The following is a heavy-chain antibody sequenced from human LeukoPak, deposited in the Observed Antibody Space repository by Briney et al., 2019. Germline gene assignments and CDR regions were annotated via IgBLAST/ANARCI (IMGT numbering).Heavy chain of an antibody. CDR1: GGSISSYY. CDR3: ARGVLEWTDAPPMDV. V-gene: IGHV4-59*01. D-gene: IGHD3-3*01. CDR2: IYYSGST. J-gene: IGHJ6*03. Sequence: KPSETLSLTCTVSGGSISSYYWSWIRQPPGKGLEWIGYIYYSGSTNYNPSLKSRVTISVDTSKTQFSLKLSSVTAADTAVYYCARGVLEWTDAPPMDVWGKGTTVTVSS.